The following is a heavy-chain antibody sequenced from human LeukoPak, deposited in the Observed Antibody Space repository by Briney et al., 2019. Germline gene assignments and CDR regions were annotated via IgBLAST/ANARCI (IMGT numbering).Heavy chain of an antibody. V-gene: IGHV4-34*01. D-gene: IGHD2-2*01. CDR1: GGSFSGYY. J-gene: IGHJ4*02. CDR3: ARWVPHCSSTSCYVYYFDY. CDR2: INHSGST. Sequence: SETLSLTCAVYGGSFSGYYWSWIRQPPGKGLEWMGEINHSGSTNYNPSLKSRVTISVDTSKNQFSLKLSSVTAADTAVYYCARWVPHCSSTSCYVYYFDYWGQGTLVTVSS.